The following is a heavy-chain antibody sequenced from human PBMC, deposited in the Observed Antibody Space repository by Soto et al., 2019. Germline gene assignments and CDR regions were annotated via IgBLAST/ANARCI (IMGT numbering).Heavy chain of an antibody. D-gene: IGHD2-15*01. CDR1: GYTFTGYY. CDR3: ARAGDIGVGRTPYYFDS. V-gene: IGHV1-2*04. CDR2: IDPNSGGT. J-gene: IGHJ4*02. Sequence: ASVKVSCKASGYTFTGYYMHWVRQAPGQGLEWMGWIDPNSGGTNYAQKFQGWVTMTRDTSISTAYMELSRLRSDDTAVYYCARAGDIGVGRTPYYFDSWGQGTLVTVSS.